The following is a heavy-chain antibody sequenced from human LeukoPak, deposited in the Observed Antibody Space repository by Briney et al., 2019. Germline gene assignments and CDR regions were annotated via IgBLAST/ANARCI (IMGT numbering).Heavy chain of an antibody. CDR3: ASRFTMPLIRGAFDI. D-gene: IGHD3-10*01. V-gene: IGHV4-34*01. J-gene: IGHJ3*02. CDR1: GGSFSSYS. Sequence: SETLSLTCAVYGGSFSSYSWIFIRQPPGEGLEWIGEFDDGERTNYNPSLKSRATISVDTSKNQFSLKLSSVTAADTAMYYCASRFTMPLIRGAFDIWGQGTMVIVSS. CDR2: FDDGERT.